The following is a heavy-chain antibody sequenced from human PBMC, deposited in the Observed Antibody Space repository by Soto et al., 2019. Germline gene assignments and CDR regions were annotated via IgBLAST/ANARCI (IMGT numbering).Heavy chain of an antibody. CDR3: AKGHYYGSGSYYGIFDY. J-gene: IGHJ4*02. V-gene: IGHV3-23*01. CDR2: ISGSGGST. Sequence: EVQLLESGGGLVQPGGSLRLSCAASGFTFSSYAMSWVRQAPGKGLEWVSAISGSGGSTYYANSVKGRFTIYRDNSKNKLYLKMNSLRAEDTAVYDCAKGHYYGSGSYYGIFDYWGQGTMVTVSS. D-gene: IGHD3-10*01. CDR1: GFTFSSYA.